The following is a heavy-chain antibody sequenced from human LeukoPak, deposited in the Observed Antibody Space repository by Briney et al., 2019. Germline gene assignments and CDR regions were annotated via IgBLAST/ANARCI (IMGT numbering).Heavy chain of an antibody. CDR2: ISGSGGST. D-gene: IGHD2-2*03. J-gene: IGHJ5*02. CDR3: AKDGYCSSTSCGRFDP. V-gene: IGHV3-23*01. Sequence: GGSLRLSCAASGFTFSSYAMSCVRQAPGKGLEWVSAISGSGGSTYYADSVKGRFTIPRDNSKNTLYLQMNSLRAEDTAVYYCAKDGYCSSTSCGRFDPWGQGTLVTVSS. CDR1: GFTFSSYA.